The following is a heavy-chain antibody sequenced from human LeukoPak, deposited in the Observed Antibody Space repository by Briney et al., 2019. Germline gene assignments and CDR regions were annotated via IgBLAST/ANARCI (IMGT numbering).Heavy chain of an antibody. D-gene: IGHD6-13*01. CDR1: GGSISSYY. V-gene: IGHV4-59*01. CDR2: IYYSGST. CDR3: ARLGGIAAAGPLDYYYYMDV. J-gene: IGHJ6*03. Sequence: KSSETLSLTCTVSGGSISSYYWIWIRQPPGKGLEWIGYIYYSGSTNYNPSLKSRVTISVDTSKNQFSLKLSSVTAADTAVYYCARLGGIAAAGPLDYYYYMDVWGKGTTVTVSS.